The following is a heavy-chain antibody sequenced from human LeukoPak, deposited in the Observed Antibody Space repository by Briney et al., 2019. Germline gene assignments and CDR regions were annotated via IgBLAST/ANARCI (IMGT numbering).Heavy chain of an antibody. CDR1: GFTFRDFS. D-gene: IGHD2/OR15-2a*01. J-gene: IGHJ4*02. V-gene: IGHV3-43*01. CDR3: AKGNNSLSFIFDY. Sequence: PSGGSLRLSCAASGFTFRDFSMHWVRQAPGKGLEWVSLISGDGAVIHYADSMKGRFTISRDNNKNSLYLQMNSLSAEDTAFYYCAKGNNSLSFIFDYWGKGSLVTVSS. CDR2: ISGDGAVI.